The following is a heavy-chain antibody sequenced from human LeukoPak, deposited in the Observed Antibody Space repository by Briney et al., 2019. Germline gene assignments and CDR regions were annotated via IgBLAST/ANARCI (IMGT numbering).Heavy chain of an antibody. D-gene: IGHD5-24*01. Sequence: GGSLRLSCAASGFTFSSYAMSWVRQAPGKGLEWVSAISGSGGSTYYADSVKGRFTISRDNSKNTLYLQMNSLRAEDTAVYYCAKDKGVGGYKPIRPIFDYWGQGTLVTVSS. CDR2: ISGSGGST. CDR3: AKDKGVGGYKPIRPIFDY. J-gene: IGHJ4*02. CDR1: GFTFSSYA. V-gene: IGHV3-23*01.